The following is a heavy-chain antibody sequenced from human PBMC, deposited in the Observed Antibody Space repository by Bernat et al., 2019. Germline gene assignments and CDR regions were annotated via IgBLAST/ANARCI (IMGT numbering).Heavy chain of an antibody. CDR2: IDLDGSEI. CDR1: GFTFSNTW. V-gene: IGHV3-7*03. J-gene: IGHJ4*02. Sequence: EVQLVESGGGLVPPGGSLRRSCVVSGFTFSNTWMNWVRQAPGKGLECVAYIDLDGSEINYVDSVRGRLTIPRDNAKNSLYVEMNKPRGEGTAVYYCVGVRGLADYWGQGTMVTVSS. D-gene: IGHD3-16*01. CDR3: VGVRGLADY.